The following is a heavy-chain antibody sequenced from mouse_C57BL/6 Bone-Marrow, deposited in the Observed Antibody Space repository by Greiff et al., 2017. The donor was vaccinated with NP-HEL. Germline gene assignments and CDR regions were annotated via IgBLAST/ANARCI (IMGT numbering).Heavy chain of an antibody. J-gene: IGHJ2*01. CDR2: IYPRSGNT. CDR1: GYTFTSYG. D-gene: IGHD4-1*01. V-gene: IGHV1-81*01. Sequence: VQRVESGAELARPGASVKLSCKASGYTFTSYGISWVKQRTGQGLEWIGEIYPRSGNTYYNEKFKGKATLTADKSSSTAYMELRSLTSEDSAVYFCARHWDDYWGQGTTLTVSS. CDR3: ARHWDDY.